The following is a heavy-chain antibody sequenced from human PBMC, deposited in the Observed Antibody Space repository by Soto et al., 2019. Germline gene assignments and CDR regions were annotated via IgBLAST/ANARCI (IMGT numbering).Heavy chain of an antibody. V-gene: IGHV3-33*01. D-gene: IGHD4-17*01. CDR2: IWYDGSNK. CDR3: ARDLEDYGGNSGYFQH. J-gene: IGHJ1*01. CDR1: GFTFSSYG. Sequence: GGSLRLSCAASGFTFSSYGMHWVRQAPGKGLEWVAVIWYDGSNKYYADSVKGRFTISRDNSKNTLYLQMNSLRAEDTAVYYCARDLEDYGGNSGYFQHWGQGTLVTVSS.